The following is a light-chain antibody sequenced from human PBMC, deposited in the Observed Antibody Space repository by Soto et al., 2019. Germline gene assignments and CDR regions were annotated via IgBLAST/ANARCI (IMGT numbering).Light chain of an antibody. J-gene: IGKJ1*01. CDR2: GAS. Sequence: EIVLTQSPGTLSLSPGERATLSCRASQSVSSNYLAWHQQKPGQAPRPLIYGASSRATGIPDRFSGSGAGTDFTLTIGRLESEDFAVYYCQQYGSSPWTFGQGTKVDIK. CDR3: QQYGSSPWT. V-gene: IGKV3-20*01. CDR1: QSVSSNY.